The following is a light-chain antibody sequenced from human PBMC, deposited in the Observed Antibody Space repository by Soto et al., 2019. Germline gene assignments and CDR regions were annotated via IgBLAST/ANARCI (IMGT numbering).Light chain of an antibody. Sequence: VFKRSPPTLSLYPGERATLYCRASQSVSSYLAWYQQKPGQAPRLLIYDASNRATGIPARFSGSGSGTDFTLTISSLEPEDFAVYYCQQRSNWLTFGGG. J-gene: IGKJ4*01. CDR1: QSVSSY. CDR2: DAS. V-gene: IGKV3-11*01. CDR3: QQRSNWLT.